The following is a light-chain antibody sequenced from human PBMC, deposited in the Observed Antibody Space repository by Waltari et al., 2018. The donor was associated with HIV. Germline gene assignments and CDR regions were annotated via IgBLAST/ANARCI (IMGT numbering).Light chain of an antibody. J-gene: IGKJ2*03. V-gene: IGKV3-20*01. Sequence: EILLTQSPDTLSLSPGERATLSCRASQTVSRNYLAWYQQKSGQPPRLLIYGASSRATGIPDRFSGSGSGTDFTLTISRLEPEDFAVYYCLEYFTSQSFGQGTRVEMK. CDR1: QTVSRNY. CDR3: LEYFTSQS. CDR2: GAS.